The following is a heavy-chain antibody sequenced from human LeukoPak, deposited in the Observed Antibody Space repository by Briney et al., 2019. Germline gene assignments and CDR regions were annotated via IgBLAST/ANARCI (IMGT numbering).Heavy chain of an antibody. D-gene: IGHD3-10*01. CDR2: ISPNSGDR. CDR3: ASYGSNYMDV. V-gene: IGHV1-2*02. Sequence: ASVEVSCKASGYTFTDYYLHWVRQAPGQGLEWMGWISPNSGDRNYAQKFQGRVTMTRDTSISTAYMGLSRLTSDDTAVYYCASYGSNYMDVWGKGTTVTVSS. CDR1: GYTFTDYY. J-gene: IGHJ6*03.